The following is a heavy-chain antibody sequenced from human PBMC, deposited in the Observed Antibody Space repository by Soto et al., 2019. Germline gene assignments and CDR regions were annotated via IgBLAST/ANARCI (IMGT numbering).Heavy chain of an antibody. J-gene: IGHJ5*02. CDR1: GGSVSSGGYY. D-gene: IGHD6-13*01. V-gene: IGHV4-31*03. CDR3: ARAGGAGSGHDWFDP. Sequence: SETLSLTCNVSGGSVSSGGYYWSWIRQHPGKGLEWIGYVHYSGSTYYNPSLKSRVTMSIDTSKNLFSLNLSSVTAADTAVYYCARAGGAGSGHDWFDPWGQGTLVTVSS. CDR2: VHYSGST.